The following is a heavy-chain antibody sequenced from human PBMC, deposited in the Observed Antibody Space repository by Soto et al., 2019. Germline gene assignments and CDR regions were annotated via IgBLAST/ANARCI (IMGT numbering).Heavy chain of an antibody. CDR1: GFTFSSYG. Sequence: PGGSLRLSCAASGFTFSSYGMHWVRQAPGKGLEWVAVIWYDGSNKYYADSVKGRFTISRDNSKNTLYLQMNSLRAEDTAVYYCARAYSRSFNWEADFDYWGQGTLVTVSS. D-gene: IGHD6-6*01. CDR2: IWYDGSNK. V-gene: IGHV3-33*01. J-gene: IGHJ4*02. CDR3: ARAYSRSFNWEADFDY.